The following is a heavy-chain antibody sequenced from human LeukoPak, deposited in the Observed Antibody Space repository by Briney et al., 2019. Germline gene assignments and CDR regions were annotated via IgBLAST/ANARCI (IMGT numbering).Heavy chain of an antibody. D-gene: IGHD2-15*01. CDR1: GGSFSGYY. CDR3: ARGPYCSGGSCSVAFDY. J-gene: IGHJ4*02. CDR2: INHSGST. Sequence: PSETLSLTCAVYGGSFSGYYWSWIRQPPGKGLEWIGEINHSGSTNYNPSLKSRVTISVDTSKNQFSLKLSSVTAADTAVYYGARGPYCSGGSCSVAFDYWGQGTLVTVSS. V-gene: IGHV4-34*01.